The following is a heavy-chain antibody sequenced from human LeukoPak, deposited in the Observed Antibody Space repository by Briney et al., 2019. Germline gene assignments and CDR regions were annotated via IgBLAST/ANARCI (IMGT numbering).Heavy chain of an antibody. Sequence: PRASVKVSCKASGYTSTDYYMHWVRQAPGQGLEWMGWINPNSGGTNYAQKFQGRVTMTRDTSISTAYMELSRLRSDDTAVFYCAREEVIAAAGPTLDYWGQGALVTVSS. J-gene: IGHJ4*02. D-gene: IGHD6-13*01. CDR1: GYTSTDYY. CDR2: INPNSGGT. V-gene: IGHV1-2*02. CDR3: AREEVIAAAGPTLDY.